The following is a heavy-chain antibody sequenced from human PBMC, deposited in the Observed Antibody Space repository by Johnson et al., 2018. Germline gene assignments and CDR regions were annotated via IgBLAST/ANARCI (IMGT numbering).Heavy chain of an antibody. Sequence: VQLVQSGGGLVQPGRSLRLSCAASGFTFDDYAMHWVRQAPGKGLEWVSGISWNSGTIGYVDSVKGRFTTSRDNAKNSLYLQMNSVRIEDTALYYCAKVGGQPSDWFDAFDIWGQGTMVTVST. CDR1: GFTFDDYA. D-gene: IGHD3-9*01. CDR2: ISWNSGTI. V-gene: IGHV3-9*01. J-gene: IGHJ3*02. CDR3: AKVGGQPSDWFDAFDI.